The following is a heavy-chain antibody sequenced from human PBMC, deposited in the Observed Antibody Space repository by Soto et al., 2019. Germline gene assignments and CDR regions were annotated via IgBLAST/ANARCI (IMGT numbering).Heavy chain of an antibody. V-gene: IGHV4-31*03. CDR2: IYYSGST. Sequence: SETLSLTCTVSGGSIISGGYCCIWIRQHPWSGLEWIGYIYYSGSTYYNPSLKSRVTISVDTSKNQFSLKLSSVTAADTAVYYCARVVTVYYGSGRGVYGMDVWGQGTTVTVSS. CDR1: GGSIISGGYC. D-gene: IGHD3-10*01. CDR3: ARVVTVYYGSGRGVYGMDV. J-gene: IGHJ6*02.